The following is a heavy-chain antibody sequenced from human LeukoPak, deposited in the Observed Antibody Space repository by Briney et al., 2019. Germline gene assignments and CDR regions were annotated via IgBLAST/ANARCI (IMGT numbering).Heavy chain of an antibody. J-gene: IGHJ4*02. D-gene: IGHD6-13*01. CDR1: GFTFSSYA. Sequence: PGGPLRLSXAASGFTFSSYAMSWVRQAPGKGLEWLSAISGSGGSTYYADSVKGRFTISRDNSKNTLYLQMSSLRAEDTAVYYCAKEFAAAGKQRNWGQGTLVTVSS. CDR3: AKEFAAAGKQRN. V-gene: IGHV3-23*01. CDR2: ISGSGGST.